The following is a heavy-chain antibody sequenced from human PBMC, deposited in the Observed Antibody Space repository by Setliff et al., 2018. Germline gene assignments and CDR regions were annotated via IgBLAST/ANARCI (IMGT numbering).Heavy chain of an antibody. J-gene: IGHJ4*02. CDR1: GHSTDSDSY. CDR3: ARQSGSGSSPYFDF. Sequence: SETLSLTCAVSGHSTDSDSYWGWIRQSPGKGLEWIGSLYRTANTYYNPAVRSRVTISPDTSKNQFSLKLTSVTAADTAVYYCARQSGSGSSPYFDFWGQGTLVTVSS. CDR2: LYRTANT. D-gene: IGHD3-10*01. V-gene: IGHV4-38-2*01.